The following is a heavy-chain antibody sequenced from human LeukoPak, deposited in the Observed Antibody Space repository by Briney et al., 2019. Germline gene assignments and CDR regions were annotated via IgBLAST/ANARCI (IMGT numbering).Heavy chain of an antibody. CDR2: ISSSSSYI. D-gene: IGHD2-2*01. Sequence: PGGSLRLSCAASGFTFSSYSMNWVRQAPGKGLEWVSSISSSSSYIYYADSVKGRFTISRDNAKNSLYLQMNSLRAEDTAVYYCARSYCSSTSCYDYYYYMDVWGKGTTVTVSS. CDR3: ARSYCSSTSCYDYYYYMDV. V-gene: IGHV3-21*01. CDR1: GFTFSSYS. J-gene: IGHJ6*03.